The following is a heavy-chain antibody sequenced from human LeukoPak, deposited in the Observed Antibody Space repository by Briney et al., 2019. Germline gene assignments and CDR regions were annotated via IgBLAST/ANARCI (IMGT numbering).Heavy chain of an antibody. D-gene: IGHD6-13*01. CDR1: GDSISSYY. V-gene: IGHV4-59*01. CDR3: ARGETEIAAAGRYYFDY. Sequence: SETLSLTCTVSGDSISSYYWSWIRQPPGKGLEWIGCIYYSGSTNYNPSLKSRVTISVDTSKNQFSLKLSSVTAADTAVYYCARGETEIAAAGRYYFDYWGQGTLVTVSS. CDR2: IYYSGST. J-gene: IGHJ4*02.